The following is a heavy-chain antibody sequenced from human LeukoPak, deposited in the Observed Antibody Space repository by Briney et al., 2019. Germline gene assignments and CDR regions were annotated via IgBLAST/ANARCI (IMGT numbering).Heavy chain of an antibody. D-gene: IGHD3/OR15-3a*01. V-gene: IGHV3-30*04. Sequence: GGSLRLSCAASGFTFSSYAMHWVRQAPGKGLEWVAVISYDGSNKYYADSVKGRFTISRDNSKNTLYLQMNSLRAEDTAVYYCAREKATALACDYWGQGTLVTVSS. J-gene: IGHJ4*02. CDR1: GFTFSSYA. CDR3: AREKATALACDY. CDR2: ISYDGSNK.